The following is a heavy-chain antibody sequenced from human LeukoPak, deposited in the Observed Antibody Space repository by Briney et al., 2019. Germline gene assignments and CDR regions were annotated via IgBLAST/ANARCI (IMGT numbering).Heavy chain of an antibody. Sequence: PGGSLRLSCAASGFTFSSYSMNWVRQAPGKGLEWVSSISGSSSYIYYADSVKGRFTISRDNAKNLLYLQMNSLRAEDTAVYYCARVRDSSGCYPHTLDYWGQGTLVTVSS. CDR2: ISGSSSYI. V-gene: IGHV3-21*01. CDR3: ARVRDSSGCYPHTLDY. D-gene: IGHD3-22*01. CDR1: GFTFSSYS. J-gene: IGHJ4*02.